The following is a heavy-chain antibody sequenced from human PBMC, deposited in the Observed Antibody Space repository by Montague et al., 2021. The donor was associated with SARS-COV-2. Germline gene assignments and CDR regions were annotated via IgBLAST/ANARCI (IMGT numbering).Heavy chain of an antibody. CDR2: YRGIT. J-gene: IGHJ5*02. CDR3: SREDRLNWFDP. Sequence: YRGITNYNPSLKTRVTISVDTSKNQFSLKLNSMTAADPAVYYCSREDRLNWFDPWGQGTLVSV. V-gene: IGHV4-59*01. D-gene: IGHD2-21*01.